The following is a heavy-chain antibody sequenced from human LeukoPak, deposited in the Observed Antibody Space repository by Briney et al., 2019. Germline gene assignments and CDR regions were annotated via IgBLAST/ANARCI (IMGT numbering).Heavy chain of an antibody. CDR1: GDSISSHY. CDR2: IDYSGGT. J-gene: IGHJ4*02. Sequence: NSSETLSLTCAVSGDSISSHYWSWIRQPPGKGLEWIGYIDYSGGTNYNPTLKSRVTISVDTSKNQFSLNLSSVTAADTAVYYCARGHYYDTSGDYWGQGTLVTVSS. CDR3: ARGHYYDTSGDY. V-gene: IGHV4-59*11. D-gene: IGHD3-22*01.